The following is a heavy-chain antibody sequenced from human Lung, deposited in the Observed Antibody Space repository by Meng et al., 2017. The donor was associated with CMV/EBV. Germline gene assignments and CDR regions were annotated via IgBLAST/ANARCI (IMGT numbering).Heavy chain of an antibody. CDR3: ARGNGWRFDY. D-gene: IGHD6-19*01. CDR2: ININTGNP. CDR1: GYTFTSSS. Sequence: VQLVQSGSELKKPGDSVKVSCQAAGYTFTSSSMNWVRHAPGQGLEWMGWININTGNPTYAQGFTGRFVFSLDTSVSTAYLQIDSLKADDTAVYYCARGNGWRFDYWGQGTLVTSPQ. V-gene: IGHV7-4-1*01. J-gene: IGHJ4*02.